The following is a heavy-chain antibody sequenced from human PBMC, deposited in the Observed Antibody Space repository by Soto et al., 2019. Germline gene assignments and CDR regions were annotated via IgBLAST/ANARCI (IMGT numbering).Heavy chain of an antibody. J-gene: IGHJ6*02. CDR2: IKQDGSEK. V-gene: IGHV3-7*01. Sequence: GGSLRLSCAASGFTFSTYWMSWVRQAPGKGLEWVANIKQDGSEKYYVDSVKGRFTISRDNAKNSLYLQMNSLRAEDTAVYYCARDPSIVLVPAATYYYYYGMDVWGQGTTVTVSS. D-gene: IGHD2-2*01. CDR3: ARDPSIVLVPAATYYYYYGMDV. CDR1: GFTFSTYW.